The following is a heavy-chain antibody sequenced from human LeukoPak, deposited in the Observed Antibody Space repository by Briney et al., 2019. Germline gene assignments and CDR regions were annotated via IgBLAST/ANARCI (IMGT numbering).Heavy chain of an antibody. J-gene: IGHJ4*02. CDR1: GGTFSSYA. D-gene: IGHD3-9*01. CDR3: ARGPDDILTGYNFDY. Sequence: SVKVSCKASGGTFSSYAISWVRQAPGQGLEWMGGIIPIFGTANYAQKFQGRVTITADESTSTAYMELSSLRSKDTAVYYCARGPDDILTGYNFDYWGQGTLVTVSS. V-gene: IGHV1-69*13. CDR2: IIPIFGTA.